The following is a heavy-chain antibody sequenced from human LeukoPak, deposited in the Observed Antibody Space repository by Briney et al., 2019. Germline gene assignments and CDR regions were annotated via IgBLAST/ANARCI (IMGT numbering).Heavy chain of an antibody. D-gene: IGHD2-2*01. J-gene: IGHJ6*02. CDR1: GYTFTSYY. Sequence: GASVKVSCKASGYTFTSYYMHWVRQAPGQGLEWMGWMNPNSGNTGYAQKFQGRVTMTRNTSISTAYMELSSLRSEDTAVYYCARAPLGGPAAIKRMDVWGQGTTVTVSS. CDR3: ARAPLGGPAAIKRMDV. V-gene: IGHV1-8*02. CDR2: MNPNSGNT.